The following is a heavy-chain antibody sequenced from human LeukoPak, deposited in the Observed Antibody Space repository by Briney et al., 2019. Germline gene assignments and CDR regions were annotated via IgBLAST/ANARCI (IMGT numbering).Heavy chain of an antibody. CDR3: AKDFRATYYYDSSGYNPFDY. J-gene: IGHJ4*02. CDR1: GFTFSSYG. CDR2: ISGSGGST. Sequence: GSLRLSCAASGFTFSSYGMSWVRQAPGKGLEWVSAISGSGGSTYYADSVKGRFTISRDNSKNTLYLQMNSLRAEDTAVYYCAKDFRATYYYDSSGYNPFDYWGQGTLVTVSS. D-gene: IGHD3-22*01. V-gene: IGHV3-23*01.